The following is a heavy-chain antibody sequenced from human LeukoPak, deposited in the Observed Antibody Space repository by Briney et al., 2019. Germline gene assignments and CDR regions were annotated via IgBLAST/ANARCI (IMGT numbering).Heavy chain of an antibody. V-gene: IGHV3-53*01. CDR1: GFIVSSNY. J-gene: IGHJ6*03. CDR3: AKDSSGIVVARAAYYMDV. CDR2: IYSGGST. Sequence: GGSLRLSCAASGFIVSSNYMTWVRQAPGKGLECVSLIYSGGSTYYADSVKGRFTISRDNSKNTLYLQMNSLRAEDSATYYCAKDSSGIVVARAAYYMDVWGKGTTVTISS. D-gene: IGHD3-22*01.